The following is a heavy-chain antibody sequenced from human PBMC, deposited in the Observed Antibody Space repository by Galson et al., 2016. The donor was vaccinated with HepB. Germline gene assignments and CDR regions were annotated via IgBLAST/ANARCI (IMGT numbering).Heavy chain of an antibody. CDR1: GFTFRHYW. CDR3: AKDGSYSGNLHGYFDY. J-gene: IGHJ4*02. V-gene: IGHV3-74*03. CDR2: INSDGSST. Sequence: SLRLSCAASGFTFRHYWIHWVRQAPGKGLVWVSRINSDGSSTTYADSVKGRFTISRDNAKNTLYLQMNSLSGDDTALYYCAKDGSYSGNLHGYFDYWGQGTLVTVSP. D-gene: IGHD1-26*01.